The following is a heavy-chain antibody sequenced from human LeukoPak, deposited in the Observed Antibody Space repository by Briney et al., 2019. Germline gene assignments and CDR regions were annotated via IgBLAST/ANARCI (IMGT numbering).Heavy chain of an antibody. Sequence: PSETLSLTCTVSGYSISSGYYWGWIRQPPGKGLEWIGSIYHSGSTYYNPSLKSRVTISVDTSKNQFSLKLSSVTAADTATYYCARLEGRWDDYTKYFFDFWGQGTLVTVSS. CDR3: ARLEGRWDDYTKYFFDF. J-gene: IGHJ4*02. CDR1: GYSISSGYY. CDR2: IYHSGST. V-gene: IGHV4-38-2*02. D-gene: IGHD4-11*01.